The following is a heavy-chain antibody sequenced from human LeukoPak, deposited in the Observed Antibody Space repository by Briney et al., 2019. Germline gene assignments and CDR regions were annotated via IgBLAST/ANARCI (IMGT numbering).Heavy chain of an antibody. Sequence: PSETLSLTCTVSGGSISSGGYYWTWIRQYPGKGLEWIGYIYYSGNTYYNPSHQSRVTISGDTSKNQFSLKLSSVTAADTAVYYCARTAGWSYGFDYWGQGTLVTVSS. J-gene: IGHJ4*02. CDR3: ARTAGWSYGFDY. V-gene: IGHV4-31*03. CDR1: GGSISSGGYY. CDR2: IYYSGNT. D-gene: IGHD3-16*01.